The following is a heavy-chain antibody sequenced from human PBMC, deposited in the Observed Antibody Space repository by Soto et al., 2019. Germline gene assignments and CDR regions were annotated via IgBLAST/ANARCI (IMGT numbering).Heavy chain of an antibody. CDR2: TYKSATT. CDR3: ARGRYCLTGRCFPNWFDS. V-gene: IGHV4-30-4*01. CDR1: GDSISNLDFF. Sequence: PSETLSLTCSVSGDSISNLDFFWAWIRQPPGQALEYFGYTYKSATTYYNPSFESRVAISVDTSKSQFSLNVTSVTAADTAVYFCARGRYCLTGRCFPNWFDSWGQGALVTVSS. D-gene: IGHD7-27*01. J-gene: IGHJ5*01.